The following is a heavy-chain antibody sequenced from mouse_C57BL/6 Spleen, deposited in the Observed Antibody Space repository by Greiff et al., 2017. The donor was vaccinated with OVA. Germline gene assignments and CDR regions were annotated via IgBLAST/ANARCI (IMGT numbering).Heavy chain of an antibody. CDR3: AREYFDY. Sequence: VQLQESGPELVKPGASVKISCKASGYAFSSSWMNWVKQRPGKGLEWIGRIYPGDGDTNYNGKCKGKATLTADKSSSTAYMQLSSLTSEDSAVYFCAREYFDYWGQGTTLTVSS. CDR2: IYPGDGDT. CDR1: GYAFSSSW. J-gene: IGHJ2*01. V-gene: IGHV1-82*01.